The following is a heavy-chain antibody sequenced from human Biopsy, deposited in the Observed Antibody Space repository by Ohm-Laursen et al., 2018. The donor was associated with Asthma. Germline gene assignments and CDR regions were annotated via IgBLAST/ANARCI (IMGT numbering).Heavy chain of an antibody. J-gene: IGHJ4*02. CDR2: ISYDGNHK. D-gene: IGHD5-12*01. Sequence: LRLSCAASGFMFRSFGMHWVRQAPGKGLEWVAVISYDGNHKFYEDSVKGRFTISRDNSKNTLYLQMNSLRTEDAAVYYCAKRRGYSGHDNDYWGQGTLVIVSS. CDR1: GFMFRSFG. V-gene: IGHV3-30*18. CDR3: AKRRGYSGHDNDY.